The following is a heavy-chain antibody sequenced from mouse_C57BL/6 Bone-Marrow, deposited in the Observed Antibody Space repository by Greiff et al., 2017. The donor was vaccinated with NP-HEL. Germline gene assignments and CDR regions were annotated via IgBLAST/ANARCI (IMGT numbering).Heavy chain of an antibody. V-gene: IGHV5-6*01. CDR1: GFTFSSYG. D-gene: IGHD2-2*01. CDR3: ARRGYAWFAY. Sequence: EVQGVESGGDLVKPGGSLKLSCAASGFTFSSYGMSWVRQTPDKRLEWVATISSGGSYTYYPDSVKGRFTISRGNAKNTLYLQMSSLKSEDTAMYYCARRGYAWFAYWGQGTLVTVSA. CDR2: ISSGGSYT. J-gene: IGHJ3*01.